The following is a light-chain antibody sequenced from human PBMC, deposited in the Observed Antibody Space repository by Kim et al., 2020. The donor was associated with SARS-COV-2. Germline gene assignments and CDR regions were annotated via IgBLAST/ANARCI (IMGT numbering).Light chain of an antibody. J-gene: IGLJ2*01. CDR3: GTWDSSLSACF. CDR1: SSNIGNNY. Sequence: QSVLTQPPSVSAAPGQKVTISCSGSSSNIGNNYVSWYQQLPGTAPKLLIYDNNKRPSGIPDRFSGSKSGTSATLGITGLQTGDEADYYCGTWDSSLSACFFRGGTQLPVL. V-gene: IGLV1-51*01. CDR2: DNN.